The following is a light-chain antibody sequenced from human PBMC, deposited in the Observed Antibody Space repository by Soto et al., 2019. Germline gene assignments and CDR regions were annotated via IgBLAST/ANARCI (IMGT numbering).Light chain of an antibody. CDR1: QGVTTN. J-gene: IGKJ5*01. V-gene: IGKV3-11*01. CDR3: QQRSNWPPIT. Sequence: EIVMTQSPGTLSVSPWERATLSCRAGQGVTTNFAWYQQKSGQSPRLLIYDASNRATGIPARFSGSGSGTDITLTISSLEPEDFAVYYCQQRSNWPPITFGQGTRLEIK. CDR2: DAS.